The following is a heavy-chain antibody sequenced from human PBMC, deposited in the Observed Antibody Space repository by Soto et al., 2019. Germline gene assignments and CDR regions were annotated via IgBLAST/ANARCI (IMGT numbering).Heavy chain of an antibody. V-gene: IGHV4-39*01. CDR1: GGSVSSSTYY. CDR2: DYYTGNT. Sequence: QLQLQESGPGLVKPSETLSLTCTVSGGSVSSSTYYWGWIRQSPGKGLEWIGSDYYTGNTYYNPSLNRRVTVSVDTSNNQFSLKLSSVTAADTAVYYCARLGAWFGPFEYWGQGTLVTVSS. CDR3: ARLGAWFGPFEY. J-gene: IGHJ4*02. D-gene: IGHD3-10*01.